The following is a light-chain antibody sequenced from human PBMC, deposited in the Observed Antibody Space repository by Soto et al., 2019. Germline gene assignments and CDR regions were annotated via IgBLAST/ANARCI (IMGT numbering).Light chain of an antibody. CDR1: SSDVGAFNY. CDR3: SSYAGNNNVM. CDR2: EVT. Sequence: QSALTQPPSASGSPGQSVTISCTGTSSDVGAFNYVSWYQRYPGEAPKLIIYEVTKRPSGVPDRFSGSKSGSTASLTVSGLQAEDEADYYCSSYAGNNNVMFGGGTQLTVL. J-gene: IGLJ3*02. V-gene: IGLV2-8*01.